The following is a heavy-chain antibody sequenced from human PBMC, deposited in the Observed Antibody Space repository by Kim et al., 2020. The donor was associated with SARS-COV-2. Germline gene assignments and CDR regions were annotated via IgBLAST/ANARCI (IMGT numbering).Heavy chain of an antibody. V-gene: IGHV3-23*01. J-gene: IGHJ4*02. D-gene: IGHD3-22*01. Sequence: DSVAGRFTVSRDNSKNSFFLLMKSLRVEDTAVYYCVRDYDNSGFTDTFFDFWGQGTLVTVSS. CDR3: VRDYDNSGFTDTFFDF.